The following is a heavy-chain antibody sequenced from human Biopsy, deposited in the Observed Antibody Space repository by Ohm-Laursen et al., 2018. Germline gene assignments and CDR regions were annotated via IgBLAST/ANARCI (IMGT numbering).Heavy chain of an antibody. V-gene: IGHV1-46*01. J-gene: IGHJ6*02. D-gene: IGHD5-24*01. CDR3: ARAGVGSDGTDSYYYGMDV. Sequence: GPSEKVSCKPSGNTFATYHIHWVRQAPGQGLEWMGVISSSGATTSFSQKFQGRITMTRDTSTGTVYMDLNSLGSEDTAVYYCARAGVGSDGTDSYYYGMDVWGPGTTVTVSS. CDR2: ISSSGATT. CDR1: GNTFATYH.